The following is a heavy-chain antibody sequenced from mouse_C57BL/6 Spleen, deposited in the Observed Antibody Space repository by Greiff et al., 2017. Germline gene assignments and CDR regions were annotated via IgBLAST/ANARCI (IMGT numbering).Heavy chain of an antibody. D-gene: IGHD4-1*02. V-gene: IGHV1-69*01. CDR3: ARGGPGNWGFVDY. J-gene: IGHJ2*01. CDR2: IDPSDSYT. CDR1: GYTFTSYW. Sequence: QVQLQQPGAELVMPGASVKLSCKASGYTFTSYWMNWVKQRPGQGLEWIGEIDPSDSYTNYNQKFKGKATLTVDKSSSTSYMQLSSLTSGDSAVYSCARGGPGNWGFVDYWGQGTTLTVSS.